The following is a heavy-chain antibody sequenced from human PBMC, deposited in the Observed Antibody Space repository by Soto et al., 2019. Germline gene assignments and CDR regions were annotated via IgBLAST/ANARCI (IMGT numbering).Heavy chain of an antibody. D-gene: IGHD3-22*01. CDR2: ISYDGSNK. J-gene: IGHJ4*02. CDR1: GFTFSSYG. V-gene: IGHV3-30*18. CDR3: AKDLRITMIVVVPTPLFDY. Sequence: PGGSLRLSCAASGFTFSSYGMHWVGQSPGKGLEWVAVISYDGSNKYYADSVKGRFTISRDNSKNTLYLQMNSLRAEDTAVYYCAKDLRITMIVVVPTPLFDYWGQGTLVTVYS.